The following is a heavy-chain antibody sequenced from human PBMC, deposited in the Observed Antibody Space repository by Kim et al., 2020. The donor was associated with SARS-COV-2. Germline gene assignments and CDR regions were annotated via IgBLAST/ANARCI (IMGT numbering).Heavy chain of an antibody. Sequence: SETLSLTCAVYGGSFSGYYWSWIRQPPGKGLEWIGEINHSGSTNYNPSLKSRVTISVDTSKNQFSLKLSSVTAADTAVYYCARNSSSSYYFDYWGQGTLV. V-gene: IGHV4-34*01. CDR1: GGSFSGYY. J-gene: IGHJ4*02. CDR3: ARNSSSSYYFDY. CDR2: INHSGST. D-gene: IGHD6-6*01.